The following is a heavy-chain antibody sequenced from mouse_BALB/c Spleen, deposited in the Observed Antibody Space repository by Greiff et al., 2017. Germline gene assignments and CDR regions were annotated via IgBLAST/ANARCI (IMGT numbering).Heavy chain of an antibody. Sequence: QVQLQQSGAELVRPGTSVKVSCKASGYAFTNYLIEWVKQRPGQGLEWIGVINPGSGGTNYNEKFKGKATLTADKSSSTAYMQLSSLTSDDSAVYFWARDRDGCAYWGQGTLVTVSA. CDR2: INPGSGGT. D-gene: IGHD2-14*01. J-gene: IGHJ3*01. CDR3: ARDRDGCAY. CDR1: GYAFTNYL. V-gene: IGHV1-54*03.